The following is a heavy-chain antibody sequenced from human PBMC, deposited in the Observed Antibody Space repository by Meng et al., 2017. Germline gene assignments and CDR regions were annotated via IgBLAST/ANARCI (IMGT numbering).Heavy chain of an antibody. CDR2: IYYSGST. CDR3: ARDRARIRWAFDI. CDR1: GGSISSYY. D-gene: IGHD4-23*01. V-gene: IGHV4-59*01. Sequence: GSLRLSCTVSGGSISSYYCSWIRQPPGKGLEWIGYIYYSGSTNYNPSLKSRVTISVDTSKNQFSLKLSSVTAADTAVYYCARDRARIRWAFDIWGQGTMVTVSS. J-gene: IGHJ3*02.